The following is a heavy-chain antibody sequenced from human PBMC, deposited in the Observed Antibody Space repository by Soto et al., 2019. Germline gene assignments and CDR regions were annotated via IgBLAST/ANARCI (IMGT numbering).Heavy chain of an antibody. Sequence: GGSLRLSCAASGFTFSSYAMSWVRQAPGKGLEWVSAISGSGGSTYYADSVKGRFTISRENSKNTLYLQMNSLRAEDTAVYYCAKGGIVAPDLTDYWGQGTLVTVSS. CDR2: ISGSGGST. CDR1: GFTFSSYA. D-gene: IGHD1-26*01. V-gene: IGHV3-23*01. CDR3: AKGGIVAPDLTDY. J-gene: IGHJ4*02.